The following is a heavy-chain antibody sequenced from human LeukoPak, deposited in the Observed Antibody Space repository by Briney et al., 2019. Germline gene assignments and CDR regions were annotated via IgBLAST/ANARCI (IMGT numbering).Heavy chain of an antibody. J-gene: IGHJ4*02. V-gene: IGHV4-59*01. CDR2: IYYSGST. CDR3: ATSGSPYCSSTSCYLC. D-gene: IGHD2-2*01. Sequence: SETLSLTCTVSGGSISSYYWSWIRQPPGKGLEWIGYIYYSGSTNYNPSLKSRVAISVDTSKNQFSLKLSSVTAADTAVYYCATSGSPYCSSTSCYLCWGQGPLVTVSS. CDR1: GGSISSYY.